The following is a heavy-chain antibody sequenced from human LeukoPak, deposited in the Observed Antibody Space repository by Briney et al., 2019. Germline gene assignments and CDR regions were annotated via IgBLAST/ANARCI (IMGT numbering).Heavy chain of an antibody. CDR3: AKRSSIAFFDY. D-gene: IGHD6-6*01. V-gene: IGHV3-23*01. J-gene: IGHJ4*02. CDR2: ISGSGGST. Sequence: GGSLRLSCAVSGFTFNNYAMSWVRQAPGKGLEWVSGISGSGGSTYYADSVKGRFTISRDNSKNTLYLQMNSLRAEDTAVYYCAKRSSIAFFDYWGQGTLVTVSS. CDR1: GFTFNNYA.